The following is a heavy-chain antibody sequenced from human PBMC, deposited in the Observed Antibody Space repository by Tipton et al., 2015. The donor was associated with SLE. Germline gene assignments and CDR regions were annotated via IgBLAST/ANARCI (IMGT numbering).Heavy chain of an antibody. J-gene: IGHJ4*02. V-gene: IGHV4-39*07. Sequence: TLSLTCTVSGGSISTSNNYWDWIRQPPGKGLEWIGTIYYSGRTDYNPSLKSRVTLSVDTSKNQFSLRLTSVTTADTAVYFCAREDVGFCNGGSCPYYFDFWGQGTLVTVSS. D-gene: IGHD2-15*01. CDR2: IYYSGRT. CDR1: GGSISTSNNY. CDR3: AREDVGFCNGGSCPYYFDF.